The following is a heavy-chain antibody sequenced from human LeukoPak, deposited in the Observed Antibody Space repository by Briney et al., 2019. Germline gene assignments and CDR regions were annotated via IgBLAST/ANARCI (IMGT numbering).Heavy chain of an antibody. CDR2: ISAYNGNT. CDR3: ARGPPHSSGSYEGY. J-gene: IGHJ4*02. V-gene: IGHV1-18*01. Sequence: RASVEVSCKASGYTFTSYGISWVRQAPGQGLEWMGWISAYNGNTNYAQKLQGRVTMTTDTSTSTAYMELRSLRSDDTAVYYCARGPPHSSGSYEGYWGQGTLVTVSS. D-gene: IGHD3-22*01. CDR1: GYTFTSYG.